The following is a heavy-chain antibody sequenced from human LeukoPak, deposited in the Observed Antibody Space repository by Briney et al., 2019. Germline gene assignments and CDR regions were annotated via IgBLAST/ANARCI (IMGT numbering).Heavy chain of an antibody. Sequence: GGSLRLSCAASGFTFSTYTMNWVRQAPGKGLEWVSCISSSSSYKYYADSVKGRFTISRDNAKNSLYLQMNTLRAEDTAVYYCARDLGEMATTNSDYWGQGTLVTVPS. J-gene: IGHJ4*02. CDR3: ARDLGEMATTNSDY. CDR2: ISSSSSYK. CDR1: GFTFSTYT. D-gene: IGHD5-24*01. V-gene: IGHV3-21*01.